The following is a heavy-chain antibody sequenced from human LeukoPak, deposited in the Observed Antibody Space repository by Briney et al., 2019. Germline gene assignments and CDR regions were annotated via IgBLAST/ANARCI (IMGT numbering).Heavy chain of an antibody. V-gene: IGHV3-53*01. J-gene: IGHJ1*01. CDR2: IYSDRRT. CDR3: AKETWARSGYYRAEYFQH. Sequence: PGGSLRLSCTASGFIVSSSYMSWVRQAPGKGPEWVSIIYSDRRTYYAESVKGRFTISRDDSQNMVFLQMNSLRAEDTAVYYCAKETWARSGYYRAEYFQHWGQGTLVTVSS. CDR1: GFIVSSSY. D-gene: IGHD3-22*01.